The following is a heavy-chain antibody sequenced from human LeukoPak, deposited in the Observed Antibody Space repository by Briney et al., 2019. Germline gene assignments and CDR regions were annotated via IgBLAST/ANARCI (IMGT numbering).Heavy chain of an antibody. Sequence: ASVKVSCKASGYTFTSYGISWVRQAPGQGLEWMGWVSAYNGNTNYAQKLQGRVTMTTDTSTSTAYMELRSLRSDDTAVYYCASSTPIVVVPAALDAFDIWGQGTMVTVSS. D-gene: IGHD2-2*01. CDR1: GYTFTSYG. V-gene: IGHV1-18*01. CDR2: VSAYNGNT. CDR3: ASSTPIVVVPAALDAFDI. J-gene: IGHJ3*02.